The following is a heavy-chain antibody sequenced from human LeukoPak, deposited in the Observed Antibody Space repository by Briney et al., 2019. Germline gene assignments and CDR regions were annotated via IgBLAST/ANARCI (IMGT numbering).Heavy chain of an antibody. V-gene: IGHV2-5*02. J-gene: IGHJ4*02. CDR2: VYWDDDN. CDR1: GFSLTTHGVG. D-gene: IGHD1/OR15-1a*01. Sequence: ESGPTLVNPTQTLTLTCTFSGFSLTTHGVGVGWLRQPPGKALEWLAFVYWDDDNRYSPSLRSRLTVSKGTSKNQVVLTMTNVDPVDTGTYYCAHRPNWNTSAWDTGFFDQWGQGSLVTVSS. CDR3: AHRPNWNTSAWDTGFFDQ.